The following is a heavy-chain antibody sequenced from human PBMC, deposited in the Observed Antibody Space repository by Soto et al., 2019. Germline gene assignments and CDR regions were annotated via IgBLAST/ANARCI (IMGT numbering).Heavy chain of an antibody. D-gene: IGHD5-18*01. Sequence: SETLSLTCTVSGGSISSGGYYWSWIRQHPGKGLEWIGYIYYSGSTYYNPSLKSRVTISVDTSKNQFSLKLSSVTAADTAVYYCARASYGVFYYSYGMDVWGQGTTVTVSS. J-gene: IGHJ6*02. V-gene: IGHV4-31*03. CDR1: GGSISSGGYY. CDR3: ARASYGVFYYSYGMDV. CDR2: IYYSGST.